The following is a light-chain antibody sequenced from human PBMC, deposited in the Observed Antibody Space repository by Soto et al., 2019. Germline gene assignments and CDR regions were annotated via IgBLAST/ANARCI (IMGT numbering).Light chain of an antibody. Sequence: IQLTQSPSSLSASVRDRVTITCRASQGISSSLAWYQQKPGKAPQLLIYAASTLQSGVPSRFSGSGSGTDFTLTISSLQPEDFATYYCQQLNSYPITFGQGTRLEMK. J-gene: IGKJ5*01. CDR3: QQLNSYPIT. CDR1: QGISSS. CDR2: AAS. V-gene: IGKV1-9*01.